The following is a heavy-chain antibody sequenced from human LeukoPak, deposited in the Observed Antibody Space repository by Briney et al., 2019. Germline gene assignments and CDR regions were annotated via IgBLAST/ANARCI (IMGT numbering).Heavy chain of an antibody. CDR3: ARGGYGGPDAFDI. CDR2: IYSGYSGGST. D-gene: IGHD4-23*01. Sequence: PGGSLRLSCAASGFTVSSNYMSWVRQAPGKGLEWVSVIYSGYSGGSTYYADSVKGRFTISRHNSKNTLYLQMNSLRAEDTAVYYCARGGYGGPDAFDIWGQGTMVTVSS. CDR1: GFTVSSNY. V-gene: IGHV3-53*04. J-gene: IGHJ3*02.